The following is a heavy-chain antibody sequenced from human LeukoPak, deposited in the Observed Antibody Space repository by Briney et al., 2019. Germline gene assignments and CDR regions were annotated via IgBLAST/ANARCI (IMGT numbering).Heavy chain of an antibody. Sequence: GGSLRLSCAASGFTFSFYGMHWVRQAPGKGLEWVAVISYDGSNKYYADSVKGRFTISRGNSKNTLYLQMNSLRAEDTAVYYCARELSHDSSGYYPLYYYYGMDVWGQGTTVTVSS. J-gene: IGHJ6*02. CDR3: ARELSHDSSGYYPLYYYYGMDV. D-gene: IGHD3-22*01. V-gene: IGHV3-30*19. CDR2: ISYDGSNK. CDR1: GFTFSFYG.